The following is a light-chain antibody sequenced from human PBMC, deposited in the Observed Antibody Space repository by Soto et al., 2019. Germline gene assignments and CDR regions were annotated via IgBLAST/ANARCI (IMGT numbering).Light chain of an antibody. Sequence: QSALTQPPSVSGSPGQSVTISCTGTSTDFVSYNRVSWYQQPPGTAPKLIIYEASNRPSGVPDRFSGSKSGNTASLTISGLQAADEADYYCSSYTSSSTSYVFGTGTKVTVL. CDR1: STDFVSYNR. CDR2: EAS. V-gene: IGLV2-18*02. CDR3: SSYTSSSTSYV. J-gene: IGLJ1*01.